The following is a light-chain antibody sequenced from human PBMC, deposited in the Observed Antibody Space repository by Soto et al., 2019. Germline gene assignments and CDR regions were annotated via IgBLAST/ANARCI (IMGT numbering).Light chain of an antibody. CDR2: AAS. CDR1: PDIGNY. CDR3: QKYNGAHLS. Sequence: DIQMTQSPSSLSASVGDRVTITCRASPDIGNYLAWYQQKPGKVPKILIYAASTLQSGVPSRFSGSGSGTDFTLTISSLQPDDVATYYCQKYNGAHLSFGGGTKVEIK. J-gene: IGKJ4*01. V-gene: IGKV1-27*01.